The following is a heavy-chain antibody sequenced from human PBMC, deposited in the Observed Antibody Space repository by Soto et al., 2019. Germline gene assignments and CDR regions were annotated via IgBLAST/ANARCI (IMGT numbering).Heavy chain of an antibody. Sequence: LRLSCTASGFTFGDYAMSWVRQAPGKGLEWVGFIRSKAYGGTTEYAASVKGRFTISRDDSKSIAYLQMNSLKTEDTAVYYCTRGYSYGYGYFDYWGQGTLVTVSS. CDR3: TRGYSYGYGYFDY. CDR2: IRSKAYGGTT. J-gene: IGHJ4*02. CDR1: GFTFGDYA. D-gene: IGHD5-18*01. V-gene: IGHV3-49*04.